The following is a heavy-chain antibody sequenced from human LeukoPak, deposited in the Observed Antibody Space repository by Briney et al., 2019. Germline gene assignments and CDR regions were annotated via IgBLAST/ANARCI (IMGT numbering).Heavy chain of an antibody. J-gene: IGHJ6*03. V-gene: IGHV4-34*01. CDR1: GGSFSGYY. Sequence: SETLSLTCAVYGGSFSGYYWSWIRQPPGKGLEWIGEIDHSGSTNYNPSLKSRVSISVDTSKNQFSLNLNSVTAADTAVYYCARVGPYTGYSSSWSARRNMDVWGKGTTVTVSS. CDR2: IDHSGST. CDR3: ARVGPYTGYSSSWSARRNMDV. D-gene: IGHD6-13*01.